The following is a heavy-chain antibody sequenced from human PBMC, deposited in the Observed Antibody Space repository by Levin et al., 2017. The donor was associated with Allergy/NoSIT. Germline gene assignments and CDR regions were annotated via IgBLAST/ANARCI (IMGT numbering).Heavy chain of an antibody. CDR3: ARFHRGRIAAAVRFRGAFDP. V-gene: IGHV4-34*01. Sequence: SQTLSLTCDVYGGSFSGYYWSWIRPHPGKGLEWNGEINHSGSTNYNPSLKSRATLSVDTSKNQFSLQLSAVTAADTAVYYFARFHRGRIAAAVRFRGAFDPWGQGTLVTVSS. CDR2: INHSGST. CDR1: GGSFSGYY. D-gene: IGHD6-13*01. J-gene: IGHJ5*02.